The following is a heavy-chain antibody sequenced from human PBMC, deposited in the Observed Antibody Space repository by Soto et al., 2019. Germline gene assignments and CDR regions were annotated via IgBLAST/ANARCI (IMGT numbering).Heavy chain of an antibody. Sequence: PGGSLRLSCAASGFTFSSYWMSWVRQAPGKGLEWVANIKQDGSEKYYVDSVKGRFTISRDNAKDSLYLQMNSLRAEDTAVYYCARDQXDYHLYIGPFYYYGMDVWGQGTTVTVSS. CDR2: IKQDGSEK. D-gene: IGHD4-17*01. J-gene: IGHJ6*02. CDR3: ARDQXDYHLYIGPFYYYGMDV. CDR1: GFTFSSYW. V-gene: IGHV3-7*03.